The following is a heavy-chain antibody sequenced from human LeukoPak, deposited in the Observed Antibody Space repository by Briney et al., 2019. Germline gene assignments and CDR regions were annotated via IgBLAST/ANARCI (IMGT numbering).Heavy chain of an antibody. J-gene: IGHJ4*02. Sequence: SVKVSCKASGGTFISYDISWVRQAPGQGLEWMGGITPIFGTAKYAQKFQGRVTITAVESMSTAYMELSSPRSEDTAVYYCARGWLAETTVVTPYNYWGQGTLVTVSS. CDR2: ITPIFGTA. CDR1: GGTFISYD. D-gene: IGHD4-23*01. V-gene: IGHV1-69*13. CDR3: ARGWLAETTVVTPYNY.